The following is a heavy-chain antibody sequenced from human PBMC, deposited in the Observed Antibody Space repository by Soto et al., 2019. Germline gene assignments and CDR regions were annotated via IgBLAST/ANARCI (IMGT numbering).Heavy chain of an antibody. CDR2: IFHDGNT. Sequence: SETLSLTXAVSGASIGSGGWWSWVRQPPGKGLEWIAEIFHDGNTNYSPSLKSRVTISVDKSQNQFSLNVYSVTAADTAVYYCARHEGWTGPDQWGQGTLVTVSS. J-gene: IGHJ5*02. V-gene: IGHV4-4*02. CDR3: ARHEGWTGPDQ. CDR1: GASIGSGGW. D-gene: IGHD2-8*02.